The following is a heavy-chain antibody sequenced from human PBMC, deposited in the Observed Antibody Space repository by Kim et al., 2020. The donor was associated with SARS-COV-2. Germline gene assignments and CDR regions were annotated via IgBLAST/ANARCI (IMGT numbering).Heavy chain of an antibody. J-gene: IGHJ3*02. Sequence: TYNPSLKSRVTMSVDTSKNQFSLKLSSVTAADTAVYYCARVRVSRGAFDIWGQGTMVTVSS. V-gene: IGHV4-4*07. CDR3: ARVRVSRGAFDI. D-gene: IGHD3-10*01.